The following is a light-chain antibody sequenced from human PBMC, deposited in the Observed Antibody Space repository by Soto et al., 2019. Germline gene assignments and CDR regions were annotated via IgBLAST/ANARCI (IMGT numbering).Light chain of an antibody. CDR2: SAS. Sequence: IQLTQSPSPLSASVGDRVTIACRASQDISNFLVWYQQRPGKAPKLLIYSASTLQTGVPSRFSGSGSGTDFTLTISSLQPEDFATYYCQQVKSYPYTSGQGTKLEI. CDR1: QDISNF. V-gene: IGKV1-9*01. J-gene: IGKJ2*01. CDR3: QQVKSYPYT.